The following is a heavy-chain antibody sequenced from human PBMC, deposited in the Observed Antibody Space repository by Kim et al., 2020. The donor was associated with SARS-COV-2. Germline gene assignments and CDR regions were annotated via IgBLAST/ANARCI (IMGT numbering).Heavy chain of an antibody. D-gene: IGHD2-21*01. CDR1: GFTFTKVW. J-gene: IGHJ4*02. V-gene: IGHV3-15*01. CDR2: IRSKADGGTA. CDR3: TTDYERIGGLCDGETCYPASL. Sequence: GGSLRLSCAASGFTFTKVWLSWVRQAPGKGPEWVGRIRSKADGGTADYAAPVKGRFTISRDDSKNTLYLQMNGLRAEDTAFYHCTTDYERIGGLCDGETCYPASLWGQGTLVTVSS.